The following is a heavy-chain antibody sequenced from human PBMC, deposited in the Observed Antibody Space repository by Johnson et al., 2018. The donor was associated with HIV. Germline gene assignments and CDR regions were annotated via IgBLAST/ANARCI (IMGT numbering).Heavy chain of an antibody. J-gene: IGHJ3*02. Sequence: QVQLVESGGGLVQPGGSLKLSCAASGFTFSGSAMHWVRQAPGKGLEWVAVIWYDGRNKYYADSVKGRFTISRDNSKNTLYLQMNSLRAEDTAVYYCAKDIAAAGNDAFDIWGQGTMVTVSS. CDR2: IWYDGRNK. D-gene: IGHD6-13*01. V-gene: IGHV3-33*06. CDR3: AKDIAAAGNDAFDI. CDR1: GFTFSGSA.